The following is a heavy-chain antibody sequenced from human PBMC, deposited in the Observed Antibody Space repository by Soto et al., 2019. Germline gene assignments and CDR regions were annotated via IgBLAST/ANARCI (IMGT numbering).Heavy chain of an antibody. D-gene: IGHD2-15*01. CDR2: VIPIFGTP. J-gene: IGHJ6*02. V-gene: IGHV1-69*01. Sequence: QVQLVQSGAEVKKPGSSVKVSCKAPGGTFSTYAISWVRQAPGQGLEWMGGVIPIFGTPKYAQKFQGRVTITADESTSTFYMELCSLRSEDTAVYYCARSQGGSSSLDIYYYYYYGMDVWGQGTTVTVSS. CDR1: GGTFSTYA. CDR3: ARSQGGSSSLDIYYYYYYGMDV.